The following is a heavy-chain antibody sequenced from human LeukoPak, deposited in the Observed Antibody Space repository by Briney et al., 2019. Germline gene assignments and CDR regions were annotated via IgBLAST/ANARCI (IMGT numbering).Heavy chain of an antibody. D-gene: IGHD1-14*01. CDR1: GFTISSYA. V-gene: IGHV3-23*01. CDR3: AKDFPILSTTQNYYYYMDV. J-gene: IGHJ6*03. CDR2: ISGSGGST. Sequence: PGVSLRLSCAASGFTISSYAMSWVSQARGKGLEWVSAISGSGGSTYYADSVKGRFTISRDNSKNTLYLQMNSLRAEDTAVYYCAKDFPILSTTQNYYYYMDVWGKATTVTVSS.